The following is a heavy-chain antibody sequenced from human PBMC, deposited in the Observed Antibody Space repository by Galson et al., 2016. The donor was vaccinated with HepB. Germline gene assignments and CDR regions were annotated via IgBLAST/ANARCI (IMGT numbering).Heavy chain of an antibody. D-gene: IGHD3-10*01. J-gene: IGHJ4*02. CDR3: TRKLRSSPDD. CDR2: IYYTGTS. V-gene: IGHV4-39*01. Sequence: SETLSLTCTVSGGSISSTSHPWGWIRQPPGKALEWIASIYYTGTSYYSPSLRSRIAISVDTSKNQFSLTLSSATAADTAVYYFTRKLRSSPDDWGQGTPVNVSS. CDR1: GGSISSTSHP.